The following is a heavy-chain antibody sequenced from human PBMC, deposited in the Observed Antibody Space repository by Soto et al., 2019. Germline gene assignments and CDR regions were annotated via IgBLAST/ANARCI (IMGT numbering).Heavy chain of an antibody. V-gene: IGHV1-69*13. J-gene: IGHJ6*02. CDR1: GGTFSSYA. Sequence: GASVKVSCKASGGTFSSYAISWVRQAPGQGLEWMGGIIPIFGTANYAQKFQGRVTITADESTSTAYMELSSLRSEDTAVYYCARSRGAYDILTGSRPPYYYYGMDVWGQGTTVTV. CDR3: ARSRGAYDILTGSRPPYYYYGMDV. D-gene: IGHD3-9*01. CDR2: IIPIFGTA.